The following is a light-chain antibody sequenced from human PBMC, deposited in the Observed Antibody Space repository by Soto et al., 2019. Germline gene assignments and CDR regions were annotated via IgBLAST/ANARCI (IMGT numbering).Light chain of an antibody. V-gene: IGKV1-33*01. Sequence: DIQVTQSPSSLSASAEDRVTITCQASPDISNHLNWYQQKAGKAPKLLINDASNLEAGVPARFSGSGAGTDFTLTISSLQPEDIATYYCQQYVNALTFGGGTKVEIK. CDR3: QQYVNALT. J-gene: IGKJ4*01. CDR2: DAS. CDR1: PDISNH.